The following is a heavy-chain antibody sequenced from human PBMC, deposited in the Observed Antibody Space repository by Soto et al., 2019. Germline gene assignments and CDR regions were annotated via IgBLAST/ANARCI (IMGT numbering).Heavy chain of an antibody. CDR2: VFSSVSA. D-gene: IGHD2-21*02. Sequence: SETLYLTCIFSGVSVRSYTWSWVRQPANKGLEWIGRVFSSVSATYNPSLKSRVSISMDTPENRISLKLDSVTAADAGVYFCARDGMTTGDTWGPGTLVTVSS. V-gene: IGHV4-4*07. CDR1: GVSVRSYT. J-gene: IGHJ4*02. CDR3: ARDGMTTGDT.